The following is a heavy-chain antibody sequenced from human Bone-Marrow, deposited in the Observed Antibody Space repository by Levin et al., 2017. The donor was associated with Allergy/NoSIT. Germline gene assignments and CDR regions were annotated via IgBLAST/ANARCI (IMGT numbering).Heavy chain of an antibody. CDR3: ARVLVGGSDYGDYAALDWYFDL. Sequence: GGSLRLSCAASGFTFSSYSMNWVRQAPGKGLEWVSSISSSSSYIYYADSVKGRFTISRDNAKNSLYLQMNSLRAEDTAVYYCARVLVGGSDYGDYAALDWYFDLWGRGTLVTVSS. CDR2: ISSSSSYI. J-gene: IGHJ2*01. CDR1: GFTFSSYS. D-gene: IGHD4-17*01. V-gene: IGHV3-21*01.